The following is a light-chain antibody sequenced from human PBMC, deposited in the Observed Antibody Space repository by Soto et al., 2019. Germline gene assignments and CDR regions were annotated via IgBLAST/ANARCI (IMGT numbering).Light chain of an antibody. CDR1: QSVSSSY. Sequence: EIVLTQSPGTLSLSPGERATLSCRASQSVSSSYLAWYQQKPCQAPRLLIYVASSRDTGIPDRFSGSGSGTDFTLTISRLVTEDFAVYYCQQYCSSPYTLGKGTKLEIK. CDR2: VAS. J-gene: IGKJ2*01. CDR3: QQYCSSPYT. V-gene: IGKV3-20*01.